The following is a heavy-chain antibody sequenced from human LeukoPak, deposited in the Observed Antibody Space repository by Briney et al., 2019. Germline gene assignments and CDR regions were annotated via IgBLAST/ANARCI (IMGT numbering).Heavy chain of an antibody. D-gene: IGHD6-13*01. J-gene: IGHJ4*02. CDR2: ISGDGGST. V-gene: IGHV3-43*02. Sequence: GGSLRLSCAASGFTFDGYAMHWVRQAPGQGLEWVSLISGDGGSTYYADSVKGRLTISRDNSTNSLYLQMNSLRTEDTALYYCAKGSIAAAGIDYWGQGTLVTVS. CDR1: GFTFDGYA. CDR3: AKGSIAAAGIDY.